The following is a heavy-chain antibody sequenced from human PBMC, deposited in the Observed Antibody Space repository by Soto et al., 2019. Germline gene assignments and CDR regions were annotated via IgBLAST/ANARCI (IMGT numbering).Heavy chain of an antibody. V-gene: IGHV3-23*01. CDR2: ISGSGGST. Sequence: GGSLRLSCAASGFTFSSYAMSWVRQAPGKGLEWVSAISGSGGSTYYADSVKGRFTISRDNSKNTLYLQMNSLRAEDTAVYYCAKDPRLYSSSSTTNYYYYYMDVWGKGTTVTVSS. CDR3: AKDPRLYSSSSTTNYYYYYMDV. CDR1: GFTFSSYA. J-gene: IGHJ6*03. D-gene: IGHD6-6*01.